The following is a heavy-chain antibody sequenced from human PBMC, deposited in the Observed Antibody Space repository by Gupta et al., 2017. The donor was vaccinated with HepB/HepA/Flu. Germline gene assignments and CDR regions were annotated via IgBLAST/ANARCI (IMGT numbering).Heavy chain of an antibody. Sequence: EVQLLESGGGLVQPGGSLRLSCAASGFTFSNNAMSWVRQAPGKGLEGVSGIGGDVRAHYADSVKGRFTISRDNSKNTLYLQMNSLRAEDTAVYYCAKDLYFWSAMDVWGEGITVTVSS. CDR3: AKDLYFWSAMDV. CDR2: IGGDVRA. V-gene: IGHV3-23*01. J-gene: IGHJ6*03. D-gene: IGHD3-3*01. CDR1: GFTFSNNA.